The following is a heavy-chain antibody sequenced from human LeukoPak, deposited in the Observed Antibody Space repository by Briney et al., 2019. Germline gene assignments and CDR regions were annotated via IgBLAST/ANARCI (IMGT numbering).Heavy chain of an antibody. CDR3: ARDSGNDLDYYYYYGMDV. CDR2: IIPILGIA. J-gene: IGHJ6*02. Sequence: SVKVSCKASGGTFSSYAISWVRQAPGQGLEWMGRIIPILGIANYAQKFQGRVTITADKSTSTAYMELSSLRSEDTAVYYCARDSGNDLDYYYYYGMDVWGQGTTVTISS. CDR1: GGTFSSYA. V-gene: IGHV1-69*04. D-gene: IGHD5-12*01.